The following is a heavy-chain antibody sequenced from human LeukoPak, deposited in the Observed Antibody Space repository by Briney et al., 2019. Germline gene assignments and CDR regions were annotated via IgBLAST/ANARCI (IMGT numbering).Heavy chain of an antibody. CDR2: IYYSGST. J-gene: IGHJ5*02. CDR3: AREAIVVVPAAINWFDP. D-gene: IGHD2-2*01. Sequence: SETLSLTCTVSGGSISSSSHYWGWIRQPPGKGLEWIGSIYYSGSTYYNPSLKSRVTISVDTSKNQFSLKLSSVTAADTAVYYCAREAIVVVPAAINWFDPWGQGTLVTVSS. V-gene: IGHV4-39*07. CDR1: GGSISSSSHY.